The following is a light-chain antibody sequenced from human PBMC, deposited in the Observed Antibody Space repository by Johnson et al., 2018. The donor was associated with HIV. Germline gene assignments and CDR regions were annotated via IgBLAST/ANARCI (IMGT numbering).Light chain of an antibody. V-gene: IGLV1-51*02. CDR2: ENN. CDR3: GIWDTRLSTGGG. J-gene: IGLJ1*01. CDR1: SSNIGNNY. Sequence: QSVLTQPPSVSAAPGQKVTISCSGSSSNIGNNYVSWCHRLPGTAPKLLFYENNIRPSGIPERFSGSKSGTSATLDITGLQTGDEADYYCGIWDTRLSTGGGFASGTKVTVL.